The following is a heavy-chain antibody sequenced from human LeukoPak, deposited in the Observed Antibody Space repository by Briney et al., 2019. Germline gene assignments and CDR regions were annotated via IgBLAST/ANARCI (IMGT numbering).Heavy chain of an antibody. V-gene: IGHV1-2*02. CDR3: ARDGGNLYVGY. D-gene: IGHD1-1*01. CDR2: INPNSGFT. J-gene: IGHJ4*02. Sequence: GASVKVSCKTSGYTFTGYHLHWVRQAPGQGLEWMGSINPNSGFTNYAQRFQGRVTMTRDTSISTVYMELSRLTSDDTAVYSCARDGGNLYVGYWGQGTLVTVSS. CDR1: GYTFTGYH.